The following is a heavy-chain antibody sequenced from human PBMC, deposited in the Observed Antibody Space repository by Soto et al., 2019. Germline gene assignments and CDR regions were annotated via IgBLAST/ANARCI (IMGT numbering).Heavy chain of an antibody. D-gene: IGHD3-22*01. CDR1: GFTFSSYA. J-gene: IGHJ4*02. Sequence: GGSLRLSCAASGFTFSSYAMSWVRQAPGKGLEWVSAISGSGGSTYYADSVKGRFTISRDNSKNTLYLQMNSLRAEDTAVYYCAKDPAYDDSSGYYDNFDYWAQGTLVTVSS. V-gene: IGHV3-23*01. CDR2: ISGSGGST. CDR3: AKDPAYDDSSGYYDNFDY.